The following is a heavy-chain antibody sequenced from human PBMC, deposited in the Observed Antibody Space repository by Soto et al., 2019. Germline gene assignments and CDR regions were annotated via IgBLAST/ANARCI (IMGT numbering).Heavy chain of an antibody. V-gene: IGHV1-18*01. CDR3: ARDRNPDSWSYDFDY. J-gene: IGHJ4*02. D-gene: IGHD1-26*01. CDR2: ISAYNGNT. CDR1: GYTFTSSG. Sequence: QVPLVQSGAEVKKPGASVKVSCKASGYTFTSSGLSWVRQAPGQGLEWMGWISAYNGNTNYAQKLQGRVTMTTDTATSTADRELRSLRSDDTAVYDCARDRNPDSWSYDFDYWGQGTLVTVSS.